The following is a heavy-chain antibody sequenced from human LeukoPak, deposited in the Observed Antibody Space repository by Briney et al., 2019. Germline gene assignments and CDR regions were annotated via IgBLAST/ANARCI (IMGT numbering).Heavy chain of an antibody. J-gene: IGHJ4*02. D-gene: IGHD3-16*02. CDR1: GFTFIDYD. CDR2: IGIRGDT. CDR3: ARGGIQVSVIDDFDY. Sequence: AGGSLRLSCAASGFTFIDYDMHWVRHVIGKGLEWVSAIGIRGDTHYSGSVKGRFTISRENAESSLYLQMNSLRAEDTAVYYCARGGIQVSVIDDFDYWAQGTLVTVSS. V-gene: IGHV3-13*01.